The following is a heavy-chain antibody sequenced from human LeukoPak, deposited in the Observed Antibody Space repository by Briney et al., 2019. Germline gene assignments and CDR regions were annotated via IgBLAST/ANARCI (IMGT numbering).Heavy chain of an antibody. J-gene: IGHJ4*02. CDR2: IYYSGST. CDR3: ARTGYSSGWYPDNYFDY. Sequence: SETLSLTCTVSGGSISSSRYYWGWIRQPPGKGLEWIGSIYYSGSTYYNPSLKSRVTISVDTSKNQFSLKLSSVTAADTAVYYCARTGYSSGWYPDNYFDYWGQGTLVTVSS. CDR1: GGSISSSRYY. V-gene: IGHV4-39*01. D-gene: IGHD6-19*01.